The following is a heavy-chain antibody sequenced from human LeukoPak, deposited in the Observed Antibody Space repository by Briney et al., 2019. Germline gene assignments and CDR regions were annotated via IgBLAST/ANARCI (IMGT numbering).Heavy chain of an antibody. V-gene: IGHV3-20*03. CDR1: GFTFSNTW. D-gene: IGHD2-2*01. CDR3: VRDRCSSTSCHDSPNWFDP. Sequence: GGSLRLSYAASGFTFSNTWMSWVRQAPGKGLEWISGVNWNGGSTGYADSVKGRFTISRDNAKNSLYLQMNSLRAEDTALYYCVRDRCSSTSCHDSPNWFDPWGQGTLVTVSS. CDR2: VNWNGGST. J-gene: IGHJ5*02.